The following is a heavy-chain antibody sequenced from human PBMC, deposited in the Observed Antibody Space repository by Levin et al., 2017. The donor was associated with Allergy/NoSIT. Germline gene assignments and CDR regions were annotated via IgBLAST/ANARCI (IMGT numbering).Heavy chain of an antibody. D-gene: IGHD4-23*01. CDR1: GYTFTSYG. V-gene: IGHV1-18*01. CDR2: ISGYTGNT. CDR3: ARDRDYSGKGLVAFDL. Sequence: GESLKISCKASGYTFTSYGISWVRQAPGQGLEWMGWISGYTGNTNYAQNLQGRVTMTTDTSTSTAYMELRSLRSDDTAVYYCARDRDYSGKGLVAFDLWGQGTMVTVSS. J-gene: IGHJ3*01.